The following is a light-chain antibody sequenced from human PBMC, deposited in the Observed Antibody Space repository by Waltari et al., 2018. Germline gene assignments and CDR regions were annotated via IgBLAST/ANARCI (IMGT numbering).Light chain of an antibody. CDR2: VVK. J-gene: IGLJ2*01. V-gene: IGLV2-23*02. Sequence: WHHQHPGKAPKLMIYVVKKRTSGISNRFAGSKSGNTASLTISGLQDEDEASYFCSPYAAYNTVIFGGGTKVTVL. CDR3: SPYAAYNTVI.